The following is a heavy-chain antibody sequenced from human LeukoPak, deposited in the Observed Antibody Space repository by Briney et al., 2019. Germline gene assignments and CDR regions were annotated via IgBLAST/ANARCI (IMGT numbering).Heavy chain of an antibody. J-gene: IGHJ4*02. CDR2: IFPSGGEI. V-gene: IGHV3-23*01. Sequence: GGSLRFSCAASGFTFNTFAMIWVRQPPGKGLEGVSSIFPSGGEIHYADSVRGRFTISRDNSKSILSLQMNSLRAEDTAIYYCATYRQVLLPFESWGQGTLVTVSS. CDR1: GFTFNTFA. D-gene: IGHD5-18*01. CDR3: ATYRQVLLPFES.